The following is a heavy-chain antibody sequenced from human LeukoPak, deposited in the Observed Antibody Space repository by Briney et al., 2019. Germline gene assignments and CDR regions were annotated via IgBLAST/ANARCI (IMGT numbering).Heavy chain of an antibody. Sequence: GGSLRLSCAASGFTVSSNYMSWVRQAPGKGLEWVSVIYSGGSTYYADSVKGRFTISRDNSKNMLHLQMNSLRAEDTAVYYCARGYGDSVSDAFDIWGQGTMVTVSA. CDR2: IYSGGST. CDR3: ARGYGDSVSDAFDI. CDR1: GFTVSSNY. J-gene: IGHJ3*02. V-gene: IGHV3-53*01. D-gene: IGHD4-17*01.